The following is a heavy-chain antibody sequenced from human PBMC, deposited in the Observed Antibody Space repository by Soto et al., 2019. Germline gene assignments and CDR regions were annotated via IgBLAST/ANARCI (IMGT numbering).Heavy chain of an antibody. Sequence: EVQLLESGGNLVQPGGSLRLSCAASGFTFSTYFMSWVRQAPGKGLELVSTISGSGGITYYADSVKGRLTISRDNSTNTVYLQMNSLRAEDTAVYFCAKRRLLVLGAFDNWGQGTLVTVSS. J-gene: IGHJ4*02. V-gene: IGHV3-23*01. D-gene: IGHD2-21*01. CDR1: GFTFSTYF. CDR2: ISGSGGIT. CDR3: AKRRLLVLGAFDN.